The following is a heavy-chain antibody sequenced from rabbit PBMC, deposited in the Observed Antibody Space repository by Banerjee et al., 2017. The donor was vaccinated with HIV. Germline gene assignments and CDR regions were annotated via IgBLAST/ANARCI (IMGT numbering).Heavy chain of an antibody. Sequence: QEQPEEAGGDLVTPQAPLSTASTASGFSFSDKYWVCWVRQEPGKGLEWIVCVGAGSGGSTYYATWAKGRFTISKTSSTTVTLQMTSLTAADTATYFCARGADNNWSIPCFSLWGPGTLVTVS. V-gene: IGHV1S45*01. CDR2: VGAGSGGST. D-gene: IGHD3-1*01. CDR1: GFSFSDKYW. J-gene: IGHJ4*01. CDR3: ARGADNNWSIPCFSL.